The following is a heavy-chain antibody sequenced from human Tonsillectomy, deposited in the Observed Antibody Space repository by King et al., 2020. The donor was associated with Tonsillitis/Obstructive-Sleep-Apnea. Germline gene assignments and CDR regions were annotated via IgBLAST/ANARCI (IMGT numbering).Heavy chain of an antibody. D-gene: IGHD6-13*01. CDR2: IYYSGST. V-gene: IGHV4-59*01. CDR1: GGSISNYY. CDR3: ARGEGYSSSWNYYYYYMDV. Sequence: VQLQESGPGLVKPSETLSLTCTVSGGSISNYYWSWLRPPPGKGLAWIGYIYYSGSTNYNPSLKSRVTISIATSKNQFSLKLSSVTAADTAVYYCARGEGYSSSWNYYYYYMDVWGKGTTVTVSS. J-gene: IGHJ6*03.